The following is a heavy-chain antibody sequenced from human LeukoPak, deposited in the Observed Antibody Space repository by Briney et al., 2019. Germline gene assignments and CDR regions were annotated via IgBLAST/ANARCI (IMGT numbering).Heavy chain of an antibody. CDR1: GGSISSGSYY. Sequence: SETLSLTCTVSGGSISSGSYYWSWIRQPAGKGLEWIGRIYTSGSTIYNPSLKSRVTISVDTSKNQFSLKLSSVTAADTAVYYCARESVRGGPWRWFDPWGQGTLVTVSS. CDR2: IYTSGST. D-gene: IGHD3-10*01. J-gene: IGHJ5*02. CDR3: ARESVRGGPWRWFDP. V-gene: IGHV4-61*02.